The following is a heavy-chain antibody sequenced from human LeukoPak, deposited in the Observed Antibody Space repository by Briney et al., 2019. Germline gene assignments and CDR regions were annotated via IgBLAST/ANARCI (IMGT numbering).Heavy chain of an antibody. CDR3: ARDMQLST. V-gene: IGHV3-23*01. CDR1: GYTFSGSA. J-gene: IGHJ3*01. CDR2: ISYSGANS. Sequence: GRSLGLSCAATGYTFSGSAMSWVRQAPGEGLEWVSLISYSGANSYYTDSVRGRFTISRDNSKDTLFLQMNSLRAEDTAIYYCARDMQLSTWGLGTMVTVSS. D-gene: IGHD3-16*02.